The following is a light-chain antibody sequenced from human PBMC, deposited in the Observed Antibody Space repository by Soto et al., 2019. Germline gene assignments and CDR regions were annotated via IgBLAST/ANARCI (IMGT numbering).Light chain of an antibody. CDR3: LQDAQSPLT. J-gene: IGKJ5*01. CDR2: LAS. CDR1: QSLLQSNGNNH. V-gene: IGKV2-28*01. Sequence: DIVLTQSPLSLPVTPGEPASISCRSSQSLLQSNGNNHVDWYLQRPGQSPQLLLYLASSRASGVPDRFSGSGSGTEFTLEISRVEAEDVGLYYCLQDAQSPLTFGQGTRLEIK.